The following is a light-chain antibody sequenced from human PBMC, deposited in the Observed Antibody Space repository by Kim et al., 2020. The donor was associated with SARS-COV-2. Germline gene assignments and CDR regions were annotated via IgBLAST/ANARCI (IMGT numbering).Light chain of an antibody. CDR1: KLGEKY. V-gene: IGLV3-1*01. J-gene: IGLJ3*02. Sequence: GSPGQTASITCSGDKLGEKYACWYQQKPGQSPVLVIYQDSKRPSGIPERFSGSNSGNTATLTISGTQAMDEADYYCQAWDSSTAVFGGGTQLTVL. CDR2: QDS. CDR3: QAWDSSTAV.